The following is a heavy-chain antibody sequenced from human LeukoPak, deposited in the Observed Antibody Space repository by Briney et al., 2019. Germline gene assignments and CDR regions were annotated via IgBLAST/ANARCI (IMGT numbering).Heavy chain of an antibody. CDR1: GFTVATNY. J-gene: IGHJ2*01. CDR3: SRIGDHFHWYFDL. Sequence: GSLRLSCTASGFTVATNYMNWVRQPPGKGLEWVSILYSGADTYYADSVKGRFVVSRDSSKNMLFLHMNAPRPEDTAVYYCSRIGDHFHWYFDLWGRGTLVTVSS. D-gene: IGHD3-3*02. V-gene: IGHV3-53*01. CDR2: LYSGADT.